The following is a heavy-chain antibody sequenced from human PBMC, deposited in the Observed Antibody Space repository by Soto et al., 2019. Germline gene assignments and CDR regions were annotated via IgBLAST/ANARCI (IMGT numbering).Heavy chain of an antibody. CDR2: LFYSGST. CDR3: ARGLAAAGLFGFGP. J-gene: IGHJ5*02. D-gene: IGHD6-13*01. V-gene: IGHV4-31*03. CDR1: GGSISSDGSY. Sequence: SETLSLTCTVSGGSISSDGSYWSWIRQHPGKGLEWIGCLFYSGSTYYNPSLKSRVTISVDTSKNQFSLKLSSVTAADTAVYYCARGLAAAGLFGFGPWGQGTLVTVCS.